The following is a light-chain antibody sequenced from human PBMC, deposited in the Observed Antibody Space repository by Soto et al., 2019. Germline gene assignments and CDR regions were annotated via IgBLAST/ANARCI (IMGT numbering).Light chain of an antibody. J-gene: IGKJ3*01. CDR3: QQSSGGPPFT. CDR1: QSINIF. V-gene: IGKV1-39*01. CDR2: GAS. Sequence: DIQMTQSPSSLSASVGDRVTIACRASQSINIFLNWYQQKPGKAPKLLIYGASSLQSGVPSRFSAAGSGKDFNLSITSLQPEDFGTYYCQQSSGGPPFTFGPGTTVDIK.